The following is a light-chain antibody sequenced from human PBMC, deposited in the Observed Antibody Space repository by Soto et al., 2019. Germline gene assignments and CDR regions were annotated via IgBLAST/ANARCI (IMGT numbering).Light chain of an antibody. CDR2: ENN. V-gene: IGLV6-57*04. CDR3: QSYDSDFVV. Sequence: NFMLPQPHSVSESPGKTLSISCTRSSGSIDNNYVQWYQQRPGSAPTTVIYENNQRLSGVPDRFSGSTDGSSNSASLTISGLQTEDEADYYCQSYDSDFVVFGGGTKLPVL. J-gene: IGLJ2*01. CDR1: SGSIDNNY.